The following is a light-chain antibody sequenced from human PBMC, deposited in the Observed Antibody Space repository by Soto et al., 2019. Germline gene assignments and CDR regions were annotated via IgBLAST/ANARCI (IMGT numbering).Light chain of an antibody. CDR2: GAS. CDR3: QQYSSSPS. Sequence: EIVMTQSPETLSVSPGERATLSCRASQSISSYLAWYQQKPGQVPSLLIYGASTRASGIPARFSGSGSGTEFTLTIGSLQSEDFAVYYCQQYSSSPSFGQGTRLEIK. J-gene: IGKJ5*01. CDR1: QSISSY. V-gene: IGKV3-15*01.